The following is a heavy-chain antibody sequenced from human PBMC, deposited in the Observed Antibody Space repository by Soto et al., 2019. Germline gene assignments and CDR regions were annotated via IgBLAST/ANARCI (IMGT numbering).Heavy chain of an antibody. CDR3: ARGLKYDILNGQSPKDFQH. CDR1: GGSFSGYY. Sequence: SETLSLTCAVYGGSFSGYYWSWIRQPPGKGLEWIGEINHSGSTNYNPSLKSRVTISVDTSKNQFSLKLSSVTAADTAVYYCARGLKYDILNGQSPKDFQHWGQGTLVT. J-gene: IGHJ1*01. D-gene: IGHD3-9*01. CDR2: INHSGST. V-gene: IGHV4-34*01.